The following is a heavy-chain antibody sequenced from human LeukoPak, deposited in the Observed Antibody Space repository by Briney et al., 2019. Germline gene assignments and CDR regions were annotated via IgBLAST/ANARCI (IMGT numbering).Heavy chain of an antibody. CDR3: AKDQGRRMTTVTKIDY. Sequence: GGSLRLSCAASGFTFNSYAMSWVRQAPGKGLEWVSAISGSGGSTYYADSVKGRFTISRDNSKNTLHLQMNSLRAEDTAVYYCAKDQGRRMTTVTKIDYWGQGTLVTVSS. CDR2: ISGSGGST. V-gene: IGHV3-23*01. CDR1: GFTFNSYA. D-gene: IGHD4-17*01. J-gene: IGHJ4*02.